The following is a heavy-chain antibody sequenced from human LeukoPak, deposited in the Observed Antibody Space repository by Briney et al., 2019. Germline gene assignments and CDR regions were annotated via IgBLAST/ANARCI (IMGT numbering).Heavy chain of an antibody. V-gene: IGHV1-69*01. CDR1: GGTFSSYA. D-gene: IGHD3-10*01. Sequence: AASVTVSCKASGGTFSSYAISWVRQAPGQGLEWMGGIIPIFGTANYAQKFQGRVTITADESTSTAYMELSSLRSEDTAVYYCARDSVDGSGTYYNDSPDYWGQGTLVTVSS. CDR2: IIPIFGTA. J-gene: IGHJ4*02. CDR3: ARDSVDGSGTYYNDSPDY.